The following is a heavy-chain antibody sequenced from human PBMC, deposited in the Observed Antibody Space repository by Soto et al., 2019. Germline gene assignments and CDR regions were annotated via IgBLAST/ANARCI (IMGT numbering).Heavy chain of an antibody. J-gene: IGHJ2*01. CDR1: GGSINSYF. V-gene: IGHV4-59*01. CDR2: IYNSESA. D-gene: IGHD3-16*01. Sequence: QVQLQESGPGLVKPSETLSLTCTVSGGSINSYFWSWIRQPPGKGLEWVGFIYNSESANYNPSLVSRVNMSVDTSKNQFSLKLTSVTAADTAVYFCARDARDGGYFDLWGRGTLVTVSS. CDR3: ARDARDGGYFDL.